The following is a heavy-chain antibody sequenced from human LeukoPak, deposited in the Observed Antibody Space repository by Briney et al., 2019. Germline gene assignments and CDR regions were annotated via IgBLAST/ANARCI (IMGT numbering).Heavy chain of an antibody. D-gene: IGHD4-17*01. J-gene: IGHJ4*02. CDR3: ARHVHGDEHFDY. CDR2: IYYSGST. CDR1: GGSISSSSYY. V-gene: IGHV4-39*01. Sequence: SETLSLTCTVSGGSISSSSYYWGWIRQPPGKGLEWIGSIYYSGSTYYNPSLKSRVTISVDTSKNQFSLKLSSVTAADTAVYYCARHVHGDEHFDYWGQGTLVTVSS.